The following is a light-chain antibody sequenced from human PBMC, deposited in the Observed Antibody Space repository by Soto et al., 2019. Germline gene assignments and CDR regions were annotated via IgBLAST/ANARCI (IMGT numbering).Light chain of an antibody. V-gene: IGKV1-39*01. CDR1: QSISSY. CDR2: AAS. CDR3: QQSDSTET. Sequence: NQMTKSLSSLSACVEDRVTITCRASQSISSYLNWYQQKPGKAPKLLIYAASSLQSGVPSRFSGSGSGTDFTLTISSLQPEDFATYYCQQSDSTETFGQGTKVDI. J-gene: IGKJ1*01.